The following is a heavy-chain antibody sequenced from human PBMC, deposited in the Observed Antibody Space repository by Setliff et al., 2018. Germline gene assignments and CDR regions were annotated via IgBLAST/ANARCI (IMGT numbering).Heavy chain of an antibody. CDR1: GHSISSCHY. J-gene: IGHJ6*03. CDR3: ARMTGFQYIDV. D-gene: IGHD3-3*01. Sequence: PSETLSLTCVVSGHSISSCHYWGWIRQPPGKGLEWIGSLYRSGSTYYNPPLKSRVTISVDRSKNQFSLKLSSLTAADTAVYYCARMTGFQYIDVWGKGTTVTVSS. V-gene: IGHV4-38-2*01. CDR2: LYRSGST.